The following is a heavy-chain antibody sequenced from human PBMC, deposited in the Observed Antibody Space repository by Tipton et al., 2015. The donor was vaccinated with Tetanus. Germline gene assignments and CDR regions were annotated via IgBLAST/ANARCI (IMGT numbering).Heavy chain of an antibody. CDR2: ISSSGST. V-gene: IGHV4-61*08. CDR1: GGPLRSGDHY. Sequence: TLSLTCTVSGGPLRSGDHYWSWIRQPPGKGLEWLAYISSSGSTNSNYSLKSRITISRDTSKNQFSLKLNSVTAADTAVYYCARGWGSSWYYFDYWGQGILVTVSS. D-gene: IGHD6-13*01. J-gene: IGHJ4*02. CDR3: ARGWGSSWYYFDY.